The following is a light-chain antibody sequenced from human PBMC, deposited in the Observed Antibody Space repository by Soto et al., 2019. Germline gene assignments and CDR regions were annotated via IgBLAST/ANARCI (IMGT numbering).Light chain of an antibody. J-gene: IGKJ5*01. CDR1: QSVSTY. CDR2: DAS. V-gene: IGKV3-11*01. Sequence: IVLTQSPATLSLSPGERATLSCRASQSVSTYLAWYQQKPGQAPRLLIYDASNRATGIPARFSGSGSGTDFTLPISSLEREDFAVYYCYQRSKQIYFGQVTRLAIK. CDR3: YQRSKQIY.